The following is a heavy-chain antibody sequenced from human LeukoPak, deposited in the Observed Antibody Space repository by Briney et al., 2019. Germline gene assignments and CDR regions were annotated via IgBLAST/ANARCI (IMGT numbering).Heavy chain of an antibody. CDR3: ARALLVLKVRLDFDY. D-gene: IGHD3-9*01. V-gene: IGHV4-34*01. CDR2: INHSGST. Sequence: PSETLSLTCAVYGGSFSGYYWSWIRQPPGKGLEWIGEINHSGSTNYNPSLKSRVTISVDTSKNQFSLKLSSVTAADTAVYYCARALLVLKVRLDFDYWGQGTLVTVSS. J-gene: IGHJ4*02. CDR1: GGSFSGYY.